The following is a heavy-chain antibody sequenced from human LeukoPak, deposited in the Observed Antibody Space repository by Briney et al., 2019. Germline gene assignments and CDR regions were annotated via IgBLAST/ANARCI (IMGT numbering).Heavy chain of an antibody. CDR3: VSPRGFSYGYFDY. D-gene: IGHD5-18*01. J-gene: IGHJ4*02. V-gene: IGHV4-39*01. CDR2: IYYSKNT. CDR1: GGSISSSSAY. Sequence: SETLSLTCTVSGGSISSSSAYWGWIRQPPGKGLPWIGSIYYSKNTYYNPSLKSRVTISADTSKNQFSLTLGSVSATDTAVYYCVSPRGFSYGYFDYWGQGTLVTVSS.